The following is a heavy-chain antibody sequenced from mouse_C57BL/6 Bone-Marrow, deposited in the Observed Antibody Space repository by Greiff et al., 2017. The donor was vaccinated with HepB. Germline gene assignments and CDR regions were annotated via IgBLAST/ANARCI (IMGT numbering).Heavy chain of an antibody. CDR1: GYTFTSYW. CDR2: IYPGNSDT. Sequence: DVQLQESGTVLARPGASVKMSCKTSGYTFTSYWMHWVKQRPGQGLEWIGAIYPGNSDTSYNQKFKGKAKLTAVTSASTAYMELSSLTNEDSAVYYCTEEVYYGSSYWFAYWGQGTLVTVSA. CDR3: TEEVYYGSSYWFAY. J-gene: IGHJ3*01. D-gene: IGHD1-1*01. V-gene: IGHV1-5*01.